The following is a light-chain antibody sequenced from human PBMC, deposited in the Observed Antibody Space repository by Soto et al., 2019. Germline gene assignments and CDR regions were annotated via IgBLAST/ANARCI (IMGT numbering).Light chain of an antibody. J-gene: IGKJ5*01. V-gene: IGKV1-12*01. CDR1: QAIINY. Sequence: DLQMTQSPSSVSASVGDRVTITCRASQAIINYLAWYQQKPGKAPKLLISTTSTLQSGVPSRFSGSTSGTHFTLTISSLQSEDFATYYCQQAYSLPFTFGQGKRVEIK. CDR2: TTS. CDR3: QQAYSLPFT.